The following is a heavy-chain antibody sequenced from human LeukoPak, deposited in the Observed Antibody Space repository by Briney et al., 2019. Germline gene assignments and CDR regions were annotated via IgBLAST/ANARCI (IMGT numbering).Heavy chain of an antibody. CDR1: GGSISSSNW. CDR3: ARDPANCSSTSCYSFDY. D-gene: IGHD2-2*01. Sequence: SETLSLTCAVSGGSISSSNWWSWVRQPPGKGLEWIGEIYHSGSTNYNPSLKSRATISVDKSKNQFSLKLSSVTAADTAVYYCARDPANCSSTSCYSFDYWGQGTLVTVSS. V-gene: IGHV4-4*02. CDR2: IYHSGST. J-gene: IGHJ4*02.